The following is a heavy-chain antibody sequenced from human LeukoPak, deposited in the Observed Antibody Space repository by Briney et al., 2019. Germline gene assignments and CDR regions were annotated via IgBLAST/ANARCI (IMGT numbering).Heavy chain of an antibody. CDR3: ASGAEIASFDY. CDR1: GYTFSSYY. V-gene: IGHV1-46*01. D-gene: IGHD5-24*01. J-gene: IGHJ4*02. CDR2: INPSGTST. Sequence: ASVKVSCKASGYTFSSYYMHWVRQAPGQGLEWMGRINPSGTSTSYAQKFQGRVTITADESTSTAYMELSSLRSEDTAVYYCASGAEIASFDYWGRGTLVTVSS.